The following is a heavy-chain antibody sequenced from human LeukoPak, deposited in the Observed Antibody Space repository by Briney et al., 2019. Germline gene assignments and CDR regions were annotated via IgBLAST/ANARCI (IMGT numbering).Heavy chain of an antibody. CDR2: FDPEDGET. CDR1: GYTLTELS. D-gene: IGHD2-15*01. CDR3: AAGAARSPYYYYYYYMDV. J-gene: IGHJ6*03. V-gene: IGHV1-24*01. Sequence: ASVKVSCKVSGYTLTELSMHWVRQAPGKGLEWMGGFDPEDGETIYAQKFQGRVTMTEDTSTDTAYMELSSLRSEDTAVYYCAAGAARSPYYYYYYYMDVWGKGTTVTVSS.